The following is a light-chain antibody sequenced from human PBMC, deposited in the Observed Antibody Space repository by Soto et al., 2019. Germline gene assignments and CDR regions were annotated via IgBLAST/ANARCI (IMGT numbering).Light chain of an antibody. J-gene: IGKJ2*01. Sequence: IQLTQSPASLAASVGDRVTSTCRASQTISNFLNWYQHKPRKAPSLLIYAAFILLSGVPSRFIWGASGSYFTLTCGRLQPEDFATDYCRQSYRSPYTFGQG. V-gene: IGKV1-39*01. CDR2: AAF. CDR1: QTISNF. CDR3: RQSYRSPYT.